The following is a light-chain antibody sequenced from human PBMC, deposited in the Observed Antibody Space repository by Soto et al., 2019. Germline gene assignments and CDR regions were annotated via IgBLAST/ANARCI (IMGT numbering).Light chain of an antibody. J-gene: IGKJ5*01. CDR1: QTISRW. Sequence: DIQMTQSPSILSASVGDEVTITCRASQTISRWLAWYQQKPGRAPKLLIYDASTLESGGPSRFSGSGSETEFTLTISRLQPDDFVTYFCHSRAFGQGTRLEI. CDR2: DAS. V-gene: IGKV1-5*01. CDR3: HSRA.